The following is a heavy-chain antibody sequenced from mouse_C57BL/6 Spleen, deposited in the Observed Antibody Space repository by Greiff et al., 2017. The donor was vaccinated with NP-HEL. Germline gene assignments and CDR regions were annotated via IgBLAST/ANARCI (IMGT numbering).Heavy chain of an antibody. CDR2: INPNNGGT. J-gene: IGHJ3*01. Sequence: EVQLQQSGPELVKPGASVKISCKASGYTFTDYYMNWVKQSHGKSLEWIGDINPNNGGTSYNQKFKGKATLTVDKSSSTAYMELRSLTSEDSAVYYCARDYSFFAYWGQGTLVTVSA. D-gene: IGHD2-12*01. CDR1: GYTFTDYY. CDR3: ARDYSFFAY. V-gene: IGHV1-26*01.